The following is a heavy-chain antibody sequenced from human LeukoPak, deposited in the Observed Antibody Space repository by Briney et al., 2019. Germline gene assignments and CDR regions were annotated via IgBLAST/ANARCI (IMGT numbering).Heavy chain of an antibody. D-gene: IGHD3-9*01. CDR3: ARALDILTGYYSPFYY. CDR2: IYYSGST. Sequence: PSETLSLTCTVSGGSISSSSYYWGWIRQPPGKGLEWIGSIYYSGSTYYNPSLKSRVTISVDTSKNQFSLKLSSVTAADTAVYYCARALDILTGYYSPFYYWGQGTLVTVSS. J-gene: IGHJ4*02. V-gene: IGHV4-39*01. CDR1: GGSISSSSYY.